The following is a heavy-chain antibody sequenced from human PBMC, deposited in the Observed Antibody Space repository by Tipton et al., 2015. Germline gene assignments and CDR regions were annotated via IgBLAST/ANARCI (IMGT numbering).Heavy chain of an antibody. J-gene: IGHJ4*02. CDR1: GGSFSGYY. V-gene: IGHV4-34*01. D-gene: IGHD4-23*01. CDR3: AKDAFSGNSVWDPFDF. CDR2: IYYSGST. Sequence: TLSLTCVVYGGSFSGYYWSWIRQPPGKGLEWIGSIYYSGSTYYNPSLKSRVTISVDTSKNLFSLKLSSVTAADTAVYYCAKDAFSGNSVWDPFDFWGQGTLVSVSS.